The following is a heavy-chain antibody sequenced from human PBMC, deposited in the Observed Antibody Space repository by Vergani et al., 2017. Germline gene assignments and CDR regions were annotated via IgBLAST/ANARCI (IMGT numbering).Heavy chain of an antibody. V-gene: IGHV3-30-3*01. CDR2: ISYDGSNK. J-gene: IGHJ6*03. D-gene: IGHD3-10*01. Sequence: VQLVESGGGLVQPGGSLRLSCAASGFTFSSYAMSWVRQAPGKGLEWVAVISYDGSNKYYADSVKGRFTISRDNSKNTLYLQMNSLRAEDTAVYYCARYYYGSGSNLGLYLDVWGKGP. CDR1: GFTFSSYA. CDR3: ARYYYGSGSNLGLYLDV.